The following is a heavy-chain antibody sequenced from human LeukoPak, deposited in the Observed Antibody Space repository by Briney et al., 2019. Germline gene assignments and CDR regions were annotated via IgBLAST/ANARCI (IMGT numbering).Heavy chain of an antibody. CDR2: VSGSGVGT. J-gene: IGHJ4*02. D-gene: IGHD6-19*01. CDR3: ARQPVAGFDY. CDR1: GFTFSSYG. Sequence: PGGSLRLSCAASGFTFSSYGMNWVRQAPGKGLEWVSGVSGSGVGTYYADSVKGRFTISRDNSKNTLYLQMNSLRVEDTAVYYSARQPVAGFDYWGQGTLVTVSS. V-gene: IGHV3-23*01.